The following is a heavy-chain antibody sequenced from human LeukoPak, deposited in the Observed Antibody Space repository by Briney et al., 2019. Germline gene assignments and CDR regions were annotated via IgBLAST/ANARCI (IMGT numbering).Heavy chain of an antibody. V-gene: IGHV3-21*04. CDR2: ISSSSSYI. CDR3: ARELGSGGTCLGY. D-gene: IGHD2-15*01. CDR1: GFTFSSYS. Sequence: PGGSLRLSCAASGFTFSSYSMNWVRQAPGKGLEWVSSISSSSSYIYYADSVKGRFTISRDNAKNSLYLQMNSLRAEDTAVYYCARELGSGGTCLGYWGQGTLVTVSS. J-gene: IGHJ4*02.